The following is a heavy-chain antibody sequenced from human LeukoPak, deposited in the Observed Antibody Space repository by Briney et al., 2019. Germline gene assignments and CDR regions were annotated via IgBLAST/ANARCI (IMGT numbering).Heavy chain of an antibody. J-gene: IGHJ5*02. D-gene: IGHD3-9*01. CDR3: ARAAIFGWLDP. V-gene: IGHV3-21*01. CDR1: GFTFSSYS. CDR2: ISSSSSYI. Sequence: GGSLRLSCAASGFTFSSYSINWVRQVPGKGLEWVSFISSSSSYIYYADSVQGRFTISRDNAKNSLYLQMNSLRAEDTAVYYCARAAIFGWLDPWGQGTLVTVSS.